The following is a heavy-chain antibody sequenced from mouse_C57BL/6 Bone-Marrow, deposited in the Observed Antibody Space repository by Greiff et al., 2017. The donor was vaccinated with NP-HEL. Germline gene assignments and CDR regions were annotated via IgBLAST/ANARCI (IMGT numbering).Heavy chain of an antibody. CDR2: IDPENGDT. CDR3: TTPNYYGSSYSAMDY. J-gene: IGHJ4*01. Sequence: VQLQQSGAELVRPGASVKLSCTASGFNIKDDYMHWVKQRPEQGLEWIGWIDPENGDTEYASKFQGKATITADTSSNTAYRQLSSLTSEDTAVYYCTTPNYYGSSYSAMDYWGQGTSVTVSS. D-gene: IGHD1-1*01. V-gene: IGHV14-4*01. CDR1: GFNIKDDY.